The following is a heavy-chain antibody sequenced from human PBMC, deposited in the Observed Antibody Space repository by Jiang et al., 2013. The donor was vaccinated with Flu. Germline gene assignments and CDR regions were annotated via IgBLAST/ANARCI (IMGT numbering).Heavy chain of an antibody. CDR2: IYASGST. V-gene: IGHV4-4*07. CDR1: GASISAYY. D-gene: IGHD6-19*01. J-gene: IGHJ4*02. CDR3: ARESLYTSGWSIDY. Sequence: GPGLVKPSETLSLTCAVSGASISAYYWNWIRQPAGRGLEWIGRIYASGSTNYNPSLKSRVTMSVDTSKNHFSLKLTSVTAADTAVYYCARESLYTSGWSIDYWGQGTLVTVSS.